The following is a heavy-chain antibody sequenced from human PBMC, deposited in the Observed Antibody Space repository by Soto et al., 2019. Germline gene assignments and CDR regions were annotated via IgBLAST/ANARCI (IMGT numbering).Heavy chain of an antibody. J-gene: IGHJ4*02. V-gene: IGHV3-23*01. CDR2: ISGSGGST. CDR1: GFTFSIYA. D-gene: IGHD3-3*01. CDR3: AKERWSGYYPYYFDY. Sequence: GGSLRLSCAASGFTFSIYAMRWFRQGPGKGLEWVSAISGSGGSTYYADSVKGRFTISRDNSKNTLYLQMNSLRAEDTAVYYCAKERWSGYYPYYFDYWGQGTLVTVSS.